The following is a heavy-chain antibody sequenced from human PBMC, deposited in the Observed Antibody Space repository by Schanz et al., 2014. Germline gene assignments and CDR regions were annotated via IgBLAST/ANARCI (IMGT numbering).Heavy chain of an antibody. CDR3: VPMSIAAH. Sequence: VQLVESGGDLVKPGGSLRLSCAASGFTFSNYSMNWVRQAPGKGLEWVSSISSTSSYIFYADSVKGRFTISRDNAKNSLYLQMNSLRAEDTAVYYCVPMSIAAHWGQGTLVTVSS. J-gene: IGHJ4*02. D-gene: IGHD6-6*01. CDR1: GFTFSNYS. CDR2: ISSTSSYI. V-gene: IGHV3-21*01.